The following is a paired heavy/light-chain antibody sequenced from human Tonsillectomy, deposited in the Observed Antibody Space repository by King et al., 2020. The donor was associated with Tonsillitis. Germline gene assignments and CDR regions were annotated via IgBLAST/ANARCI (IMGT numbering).Light chain of an antibody. CDR1: QGVNSN. CDR2: GAS. Sequence: EIVMTQSPATLSVSPGERATLSCRASQGVNSNLAWYQQKPGQAPRVLIYGASTRATGIPARFSGSGSGTEFTLTISSLQSEDFAVYYCQQYEDWPVTFGGGTKVEIK. CDR3: QQYEDWPVT. V-gene: IGKV3-15*01. J-gene: IGKJ4*01.
Heavy chain of an antibody. J-gene: IGHJ1*01. CDR1: GDSISSSSSS. CDR3: ARHHCSGDDCNSVEDFRH. D-gene: IGHD2-15*01. V-gene: IGHV4-39*01. CDR2: IYYSGNV. Sequence: QLQLQESGPGLVKPSETLSFICTVSGDSISSSSSSWGWIRQPPGEGLEWIGTIYYSGNVYYNPSLKSRITISVDTSKNHFSLKLSSVTAADTAVYYCARHHCSGDDCNSVEDFRHWGQGALVTVSS.